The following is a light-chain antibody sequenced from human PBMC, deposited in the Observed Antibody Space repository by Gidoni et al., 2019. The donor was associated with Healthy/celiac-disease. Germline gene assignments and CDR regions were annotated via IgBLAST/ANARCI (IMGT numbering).Light chain of an antibody. CDR3: QQYDNLPYT. CDR1: QAISNY. V-gene: IGKV1-33*01. J-gene: IGKJ2*01. CDR2: DAS. Sequence: DIQMTQSPSSLSASVGDRVTITCQASQAISNYLHWYQQKPGKAPKLLIYDASNLETGVPSRFSGSGSGTDFTFTISSLQPEDIATYYCQQYDNLPYTFGQGTKLEIK.